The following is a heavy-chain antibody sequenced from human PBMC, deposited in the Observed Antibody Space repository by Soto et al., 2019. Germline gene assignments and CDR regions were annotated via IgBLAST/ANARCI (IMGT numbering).Heavy chain of an antibody. Sequence: SQTLSLTCAISGDSVSSNSAAWNWIRQSPSRGLEWLGRTYYRSKWYNDYAVSVKSRITINPDTSKNQFSLQLNSVTPEDTAVYYCARGRRERSSSWYLDYYGMDVWGQGTTVTVSS. CDR1: GDSVSSNSAA. CDR2: TYYRSKWYN. V-gene: IGHV6-1*01. CDR3: ARGRRERSSSWYLDYYGMDV. D-gene: IGHD6-13*01. J-gene: IGHJ6*02.